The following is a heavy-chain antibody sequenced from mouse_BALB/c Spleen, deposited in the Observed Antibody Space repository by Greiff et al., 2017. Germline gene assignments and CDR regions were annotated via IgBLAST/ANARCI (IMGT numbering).Heavy chain of an antibody. CDR3: ARVSFYDYDEGERGFDY. CDR2: SRNKANDYTT. J-gene: IGHJ2*01. Sequence: EVNVVESGGGLVQPGGSLRLSCATSGFTFSDFYMEWVRQPPGKRLEWIAASRNKANDYTTEYSASVKGRFIVSRDTSQSILYLQMNALRAEDTAIYYCARVSFYDYDEGERGFDYWGQGTTLTVSS. D-gene: IGHD2-4*01. CDR1: GFTFSDFY. V-gene: IGHV7-1*02.